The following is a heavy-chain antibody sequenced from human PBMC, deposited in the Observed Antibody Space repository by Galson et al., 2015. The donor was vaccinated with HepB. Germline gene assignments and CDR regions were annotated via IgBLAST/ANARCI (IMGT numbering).Heavy chain of an antibody. CDR2: IKSKTDGGTT. J-gene: IGHJ4*02. V-gene: IGHV3-15*01. CDR3: TTDVKKGGYGSGSYYHPDFDY. Sequence: SLRLSCAASGFTFSNAWMSWVRQAPGKGLEWVGRIKSKTDGGTTDYAAPVKGRFTISRDDSKNTLYLQMNSLKTEDTAVYYCTTDVKKGGYGSGSYYHPDFDYWGQGTLVTVSS. D-gene: IGHD3-10*01. CDR1: GFTFSNAW.